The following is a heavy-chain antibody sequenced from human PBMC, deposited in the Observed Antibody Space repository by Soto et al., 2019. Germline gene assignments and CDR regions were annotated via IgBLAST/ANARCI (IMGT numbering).Heavy chain of an antibody. J-gene: IGHJ4*02. CDR2: IIPIFGTA. Sequence: QVQLVQSGAEVKKPGSSVKVSCKASGGTFSSYAISWVRQAPGQGLEWMGGIIPIFGTANYVQKLHGRVTITVHESTSTAYMELSSLRFEDTAVYYCALAGTRERDFDYWGQGTLVTVSS. CDR1: GGTFSSYA. CDR3: ALAGTRERDFDY. D-gene: IGHD6-19*01. V-gene: IGHV1-69*01.